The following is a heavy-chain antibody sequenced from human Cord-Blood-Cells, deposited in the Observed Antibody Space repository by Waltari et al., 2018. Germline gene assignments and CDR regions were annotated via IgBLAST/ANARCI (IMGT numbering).Heavy chain of an antibody. Sequence: EVQLVESGGGLVQPGGSLRLSCAASGFTFSSYWMSWVRHAAGKGGEGVANIKQDVSEKYDVDSVKGRFTIARDNAKNSLYLQMNSMRAEDTAVYYCARYSSTSCFDYWGQGTLVTVSS. CDR2: IKQDVSEK. CDR1: GFTFSSYW. V-gene: IGHV3-7*01. D-gene: IGHD2-2*01. J-gene: IGHJ4*02. CDR3: ARYSSTSCFDY.